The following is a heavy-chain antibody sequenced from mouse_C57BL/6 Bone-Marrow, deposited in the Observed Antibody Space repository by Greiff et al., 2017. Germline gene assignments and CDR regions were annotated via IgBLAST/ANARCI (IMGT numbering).Heavy chain of an antibody. CDR1: GYSITSGYY. Sequence: EVQLQESGPGLVKPSQSLSLTCSVTGYSITSGYYWNWIRPFPGNKLEWMGYISYDGSTNYHPSLKNRISITRDTPENQSCMKLNVVTTENTAAYYCASYYYGNSHYYYAMDYWGQGTSVTVSS. V-gene: IGHV3-6*01. CDR2: ISYDGST. J-gene: IGHJ4*01. D-gene: IGHD1-1*01. CDR3: ASYYYGNSHYYYAMDY.